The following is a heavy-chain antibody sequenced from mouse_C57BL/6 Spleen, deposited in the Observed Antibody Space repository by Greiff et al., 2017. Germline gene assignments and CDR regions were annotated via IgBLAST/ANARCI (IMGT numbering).Heavy chain of an antibody. CDR2: IDPETGGT. J-gene: IGHJ4*01. CDR3: TRRGAYNLYYAMEY. D-gene: IGHD1-3*01. V-gene: IGHV1-15*01. Sequence: QVQLQQSGAELVRPGASVTLSCKASGYTFTDYEMHWVKQTPVHGLEWIGAIDPETGGTAYNQKFKGKAILTADKSSSTAYMELRSLTSEDSAVDYCTRRGAYNLYYAMEYWGQGTSVTVSS. CDR1: GYTFTDYE.